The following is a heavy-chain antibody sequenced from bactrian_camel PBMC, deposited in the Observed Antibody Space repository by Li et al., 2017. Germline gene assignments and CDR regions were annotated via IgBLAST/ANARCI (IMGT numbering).Heavy chain of an antibody. Sequence: VQLVESGGGSVQPGGSLTLSCTASGFSFGEADMAWYRQTPGNDCELLSYINSDGSTHSVDSVKGRFTISRDNAKFTVDLQMNGLKPEDTGVYYCAADLDGPVDGSWSPLSWCYEVLDFGYWGQGTQVTVS. D-gene: IGHD3*01. J-gene: IGHJ6*01. CDR2: INSDGST. CDR1: GFSFGEAD. CDR3: AADLDGPVDGSWSPLSWCYEVLDFGY. V-gene: IGHV3S53*01.